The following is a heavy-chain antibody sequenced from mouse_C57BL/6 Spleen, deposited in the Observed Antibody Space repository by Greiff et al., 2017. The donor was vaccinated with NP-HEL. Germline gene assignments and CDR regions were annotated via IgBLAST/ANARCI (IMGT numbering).Heavy chain of an antibody. D-gene: IGHD1-1*01. CDR3: ARHGITTVVATGDYYAMDY. J-gene: IGHJ4*01. Sequence: VQLQQSGAELVKPGASVKLSCKASGYTFTEYTIHWVKQRSGQGLEWIGWFYPGSGSIKYNEKFKDKATLTADKSSSTVYMELSRLTSADSAVYFCARHGITTVVATGDYYAMDYWGQGTSVTVSS. CDR1: GYTFTEYT. CDR2: FYPGSGSI. V-gene: IGHV1-62-2*01.